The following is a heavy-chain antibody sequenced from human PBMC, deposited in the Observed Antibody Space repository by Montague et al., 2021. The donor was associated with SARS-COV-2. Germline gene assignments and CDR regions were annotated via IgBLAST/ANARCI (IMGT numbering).Heavy chain of an antibody. CDR3: ARWDEYYDSPYYYYAMDV. V-gene: IGHV4-59*12. J-gene: IGHJ6*02. D-gene: IGHD3-3*01. CDR1: GGSISPYY. Sequence: SKTLSLTCTVSGGSISPYYWSWIRQSPGKGLECIGYTSYSGSTDYNPSLKSRVTISIDTSKNQFSLKLSSVTAADTAVYYCARWDEYYDSPYYYYAMDVWGQGTTVTVSS. CDR2: TSYSGST.